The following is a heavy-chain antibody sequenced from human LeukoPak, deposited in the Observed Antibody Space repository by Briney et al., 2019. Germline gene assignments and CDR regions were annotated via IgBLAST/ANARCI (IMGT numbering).Heavy chain of an antibody. CDR3: ARAEVVAANNWFDP. J-gene: IGHJ5*02. Sequence: SVKVSCKASGGTFSSYTISWVRQAPGQGLEWMGRIIPILGIANYAQKFQGRVTITADKSTSTAYMELSSLRSEDMAVYYCARAEVVAANNWFDPWGQGTLVTVSS. D-gene: IGHD2-15*01. V-gene: IGHV1-69*02. CDR2: IIPILGIA. CDR1: GGTFSSYT.